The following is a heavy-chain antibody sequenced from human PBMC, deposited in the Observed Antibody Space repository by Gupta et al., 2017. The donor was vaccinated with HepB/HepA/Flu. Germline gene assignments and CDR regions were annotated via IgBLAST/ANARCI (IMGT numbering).Heavy chain of an antibody. D-gene: IGHD2-2*01. CDR2: INPNSGGT. CDR3: ARDTPLGYCSSTSGHRNYAFDI. V-gene: IGHV1-2*01. CDR1: GYTFTGYY. J-gene: IGHJ3*02. Sequence: QVQLVQSGAEVKKPGASVKVSCKASGYTFTGYYMHWVRQAPGQGLEWMGWINPNSGGTNYAQKFQGRVTSTRDTSISTAYMELSRLRSDDTAVYYCARDTPLGYCSSTSGHRNYAFDIWGQGTMVTVSS.